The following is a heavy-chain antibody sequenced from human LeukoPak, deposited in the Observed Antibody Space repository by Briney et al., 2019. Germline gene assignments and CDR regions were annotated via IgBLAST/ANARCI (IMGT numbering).Heavy chain of an antibody. CDR3: TRGPRPFDY. V-gene: IGHV3-15*01. CDR1: GFTFSNAW. Sequence: GGSLRLSCTASGFTFSNAWMSWVRQAPGKGLEWVGRITKKIDGGTTTYAAPVRGRFTISRDDSKDTLYLQMSSLKTDDTAVYYCTRGPRPFDYWGQGTLVTVYS. CDR2: ITKKIDGGTT. J-gene: IGHJ4*02.